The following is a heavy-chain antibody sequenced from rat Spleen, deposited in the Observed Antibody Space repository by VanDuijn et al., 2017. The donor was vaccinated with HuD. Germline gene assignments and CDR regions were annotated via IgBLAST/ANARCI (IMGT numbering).Heavy chain of an antibody. CDR3: ARHEGYYDGSYYHWFAY. J-gene: IGHJ2*01. CDR1: GFTFSHYG. V-gene: IGHV5S23*01. CDR2: ISTGGDDT. D-gene: IGHD1-12*02. Sequence: EVQLVESGGGLVQPGRSLKVSCTASGFTFSHYGMAWVRQTPTKGLEWVASISTGGDDTYNRDSVKGRFTISRDNAKSTLYLQMNSLRSEDTATYYCARHEGYYDGSYYHWFAYWGQGVMVTVSS.